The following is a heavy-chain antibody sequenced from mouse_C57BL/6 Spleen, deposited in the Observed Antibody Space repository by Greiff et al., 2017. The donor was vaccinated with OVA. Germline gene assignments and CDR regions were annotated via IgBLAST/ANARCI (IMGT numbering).Heavy chain of an antibody. CDR1: GYTFTSYW. Sequence: QVQLQQPGTELVKPGASVKLSCKASGYTFTSYWMHWVKQRPGQGLEWIGNINPSNGGTNYNEKFKSKATLTVDKSSSTAYMQLSSLTSEDSAVYYCASWFITTVVDWYFDVWGTGTTVTVSS. CDR3: ASWFITTVVDWYFDV. D-gene: IGHD1-1*01. V-gene: IGHV1-53*01. J-gene: IGHJ1*03. CDR2: INPSNGGT.